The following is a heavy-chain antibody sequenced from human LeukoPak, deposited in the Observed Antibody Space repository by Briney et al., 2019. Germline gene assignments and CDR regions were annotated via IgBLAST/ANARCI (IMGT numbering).Heavy chain of an antibody. CDR3: AKDLYHGMDV. CDR1: GFTFSTFA. Sequence: GGSLRLSCAASGFTFSTFAMSWVRQAPAKGLEWVSDISGIGSNTYYADSVKGRFTISRDNSKNTLYLQMNSLRAEDTAVYYCAKDLYHGMDVWGQGTTVTVSS. J-gene: IGHJ6*02. CDR2: ISGIGSNT. V-gene: IGHV3-23*01.